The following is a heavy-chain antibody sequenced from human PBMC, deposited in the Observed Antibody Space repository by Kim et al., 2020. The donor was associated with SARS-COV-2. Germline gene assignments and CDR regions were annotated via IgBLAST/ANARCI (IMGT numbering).Heavy chain of an antibody. J-gene: IGHJ4*01. CDR3: ARDAWLSPFDY. V-gene: IGHV4-30-2*05. Sequence: SPSNSSLKSRVSITIATSNNQFSLTLSSATAADTAVYYCARDAWLSPFDYWGQGILVTVTS. D-gene: IGHD3-9*01. CDR2: S.